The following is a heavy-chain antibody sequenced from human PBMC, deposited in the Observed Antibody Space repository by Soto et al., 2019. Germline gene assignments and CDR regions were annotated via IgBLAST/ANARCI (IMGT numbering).Heavy chain of an antibody. Sequence: PGGSLRLSCTASVFTFSTYAMNWVRQAPGKGLEWVAVKAFDGSETYYADSVMGRFTISRDNSKNTLYLQMNSLRTDDTAVYYCAKMSRGRALWGSFDFWGQATEVTVSS. CDR1: VFTFSTYA. J-gene: IGHJ3*01. V-gene: IGHV3-30*18. D-gene: IGHD3-16*01. CDR3: AKMSRGRALWGSFDF. CDR2: KAFDGSET.